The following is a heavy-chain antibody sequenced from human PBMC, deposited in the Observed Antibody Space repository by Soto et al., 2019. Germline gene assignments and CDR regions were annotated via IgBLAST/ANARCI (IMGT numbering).Heavy chain of an antibody. CDR2: IKQDGNDK. CDR1: GFRFCNSC. CDR3: AKDATYSSGWYYYEYYFDY. D-gene: IGHD6-19*01. J-gene: IGHJ4*02. Sequence: PGWCLRLSCASCGFRFCNSCMAVVCKAPGKGLEWVANIKQDGNDKYYVDSVKGRFTISRDNSKNTLYLQMNSLRAEDTAVYYCAKDATYSSGWYYYEYYFDYWGQGTLVTVSS. V-gene: IGHV3-7*01.